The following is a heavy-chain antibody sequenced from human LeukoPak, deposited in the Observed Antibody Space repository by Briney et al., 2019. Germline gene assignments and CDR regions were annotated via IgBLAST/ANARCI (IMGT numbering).Heavy chain of an antibody. CDR1: GYTFTGYY. CDR2: IYPNSGGT. CDR3: AREHMTRVTLDY. D-gene: IGHD4-17*01. J-gene: IGHJ4*02. V-gene: IGHV1-2*02. Sequence: ASVKVSCKASGYTFTGYYMHWVRQAPGQGLEWMGWIYPNSGGTKYAQKFQGRVTMTRDTSISTAYLELSRLRSDDTAVYYCAREHMTRVTLDYWGQGTLVTVSS.